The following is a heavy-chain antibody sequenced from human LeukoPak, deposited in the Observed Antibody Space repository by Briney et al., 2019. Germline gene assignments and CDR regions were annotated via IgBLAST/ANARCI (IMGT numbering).Heavy chain of an antibody. CDR1: GFTFSRYE. CDR3: ARGYASDY. Sequence: PGGSLRLSCAASGFTFSRYEMNWVRQAPGKGLEWVSYISRSGDTIYFADSVKGRFTISRGNAKNSLYLQMSSLRAEDTAVYYCARGYASDYWGQGTLVTVSS. V-gene: IGHV3-48*03. J-gene: IGHJ4*02. CDR2: ISRSGDTI. D-gene: IGHD3-10*01.